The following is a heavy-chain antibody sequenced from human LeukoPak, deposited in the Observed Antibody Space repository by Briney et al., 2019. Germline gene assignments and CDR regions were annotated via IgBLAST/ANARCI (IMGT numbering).Heavy chain of an antibody. CDR2: IYYSGST. J-gene: IGHJ4*02. V-gene: IGHV4-59*01. D-gene: IGHD6-19*01. CDR1: GGSISSYY. CDR3: AREEEGSSFLDY. Sequence: TSETLSLTCTVSGGSISSYYWSWIRQPPGKGLEWIGYIYYSGSTNYNPSLKSRVTISVDTSKNQFSLKLSSVTAADTAVYYCAREEEGSSFLDYWGQGTLVTVSS.